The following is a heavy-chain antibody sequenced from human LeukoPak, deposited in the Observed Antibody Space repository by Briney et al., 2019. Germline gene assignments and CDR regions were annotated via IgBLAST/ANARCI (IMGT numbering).Heavy chain of an antibody. Sequence: PGGSLRLSCAASGFTFDNFAMSWVRQAPGKGLEWVSAINGGGDSTSYADSVKGRFTISRDNSKNTLSLQVDSLRTEDTGLYYCARYLGYCSSGTCYFTHWGQGTLVTVSS. J-gene: IGHJ4*02. CDR3: ARYLGYCSSGTCYFTH. CDR1: GFTFDNFA. D-gene: IGHD2-15*01. V-gene: IGHV3-23*01. CDR2: INGGGDST.